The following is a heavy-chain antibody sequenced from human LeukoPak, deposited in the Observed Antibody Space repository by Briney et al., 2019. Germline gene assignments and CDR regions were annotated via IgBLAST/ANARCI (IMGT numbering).Heavy chain of an antibody. CDR1: GFIFDDYA. CDR3: TRESKRSGWYDY. Sequence: GGSLRLSCAAPGFIFDDYAIHWVRQAPGKGLEWVSLISGDGGSTFYADSVKGRFTIPRDNSKNSLSLQMSSLRSEDTALYYCTRESKRSGWYDYWGQGTLVTVSS. D-gene: IGHD6-19*01. J-gene: IGHJ4*02. V-gene: IGHV3-43*02. CDR2: ISGDGGST.